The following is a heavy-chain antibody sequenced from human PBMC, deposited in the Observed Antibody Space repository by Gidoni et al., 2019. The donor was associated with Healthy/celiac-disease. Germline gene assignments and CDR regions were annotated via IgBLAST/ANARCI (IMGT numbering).Heavy chain of an antibody. J-gene: IGHJ3*02. D-gene: IGHD2-21*02. CDR2: IIPILGIA. V-gene: IGHV1-69*04. CDR1: GGTFSSYA. Sequence: QVQLVQSGAEVKKPGSSVKVSCKASGGTFSSYAISWVRQAPGQGLEWMGRIIPILGIANYAQKFQGRVTITADKSTSTAYMELSSLRSEDTAVYYCARQVGAYCGGDCYHAFDIWGQGTMVTVSS. CDR3: ARQVGAYCGGDCYHAFDI.